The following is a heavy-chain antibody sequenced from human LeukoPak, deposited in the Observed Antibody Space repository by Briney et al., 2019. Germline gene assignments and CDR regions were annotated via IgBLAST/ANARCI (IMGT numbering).Heavy chain of an antibody. CDR1: GGSFSGYY. CDR3: AKDIVVVPAAIVSGDDAFDI. V-gene: IGHV4-34*01. Sequence: SETLSLTCAVYGGSFSGYYWSWIRQPPGKGLEWIGEINHSGSTNYNPSLKSRVTISVDTSRNQFSLKLSSVTAADTAVYYCAKDIVVVPAAIVSGDDAFDIWGQGTMVTVSS. CDR2: INHSGST. J-gene: IGHJ3*02. D-gene: IGHD2-2*01.